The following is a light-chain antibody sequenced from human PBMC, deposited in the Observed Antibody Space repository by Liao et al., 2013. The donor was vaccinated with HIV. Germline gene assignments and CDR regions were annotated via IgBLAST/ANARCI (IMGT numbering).Light chain of an antibody. V-gene: IGLV3-21*04. Sequence: SYVLTQPPSVSVAPGQTARITCGGDSTGVESVHWYQQRPGQAPVLVIYYARDRPSGIPERFSGSNSGNTATLSISGVEAGDEADYYCQVWDSSSDHLWVFGGGTKLTVL. J-gene: IGLJ3*02. CDR3: QVWDSSSDHLWV. CDR2: YAR. CDR1: STGVES.